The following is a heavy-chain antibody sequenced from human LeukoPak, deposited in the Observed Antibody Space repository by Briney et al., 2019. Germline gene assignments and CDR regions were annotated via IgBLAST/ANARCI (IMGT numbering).Heavy chain of an antibody. J-gene: IGHJ4*02. CDR3: VKAIVGATFDY. CDR1: GFTFSSYA. D-gene: IGHD1-26*01. Sequence: GGSLRLSCSASGFTFSSYAMHWVRQAPGKGLEYVSSINSNGGSTYHADSVKGRFTISRDNSKNTLYFQMSSLRVEDTAVYYCVKAIVGATFDYWGQGSLVTVSS. CDR2: INSNGGST. V-gene: IGHV3-64D*06.